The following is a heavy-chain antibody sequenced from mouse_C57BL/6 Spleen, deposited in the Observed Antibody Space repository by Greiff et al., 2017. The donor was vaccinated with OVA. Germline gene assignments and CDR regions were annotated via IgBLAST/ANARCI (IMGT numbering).Heavy chain of an antibody. Sequence: VHLVESGAELVRPGASVKLSCKASGYTFTDYYINWVKQRPGQGLEWIARIYPGSGNTYYNEKFKGKATLTAEKSSSTAYMQLSSLTSEDSAVYFCARPWDGYWGQGTTLTVSS. CDR2: IYPGSGNT. CDR3: ARPWDGY. J-gene: IGHJ2*01. D-gene: IGHD4-1*01. CDR1: GYTFTDYY. V-gene: IGHV1-76*01.